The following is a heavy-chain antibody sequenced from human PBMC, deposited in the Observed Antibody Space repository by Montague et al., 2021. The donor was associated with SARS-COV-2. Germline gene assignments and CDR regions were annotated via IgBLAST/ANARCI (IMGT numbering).Heavy chain of an antibody. D-gene: IGHD2-2*01. CDR2: IYYSGST. V-gene: IGHV4-39*01. CDR1: GGSISSSSYY. CDR3: ARRPIGYCSSTSCYVDYYYGMDV. Sequence: SETLSLTCTVSGGSISSSSYYWGWIRQPPGKGLEWIGSIYYSGSTYYNPSLKSRVTISVDTSKNQFSLKLSSVTAADTAVYYCARRPIGYCSSTSCYVDYYYGMDVWGQGTTVTVSS. J-gene: IGHJ6*02.